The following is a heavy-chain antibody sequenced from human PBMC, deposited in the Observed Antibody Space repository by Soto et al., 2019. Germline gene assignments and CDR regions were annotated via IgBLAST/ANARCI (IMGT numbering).Heavy chain of an antibody. V-gene: IGHV3-23*01. CDR1: GFTFSNYA. J-gene: IGHJ4*02. CDR2: ISESGGST. CDR3: AKREWGDY. D-gene: IGHD3-3*01. Sequence: EVQLSESGGGLVQPGGSLRLSCAASGFTFSNYAMSWVRQAPGKGLEWVSAISESGGSTYYADSVKGRFTISRDNSKNTLYLQMNSLRDEDAAVYYCAKREWGDYWGQGTLVTVSS.